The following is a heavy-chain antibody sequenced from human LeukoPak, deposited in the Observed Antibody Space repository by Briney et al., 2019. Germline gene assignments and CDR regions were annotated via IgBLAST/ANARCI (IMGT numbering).Heavy chain of an antibody. Sequence: ASVKVSCKASGYTFTNYGVSWVRQAPGQGLEWMGWISAYNGYTNYAQKFQFRVTMTTDTSTSTAYMELRSLTSDDTAVYYCARVSYVGDWYFDLWGRGTLVTVSS. D-gene: IGHD3-16*01. CDR1: GYTFTNYG. CDR3: ARVSYVGDWYFDL. J-gene: IGHJ2*01. V-gene: IGHV1-18*01. CDR2: ISAYNGYT.